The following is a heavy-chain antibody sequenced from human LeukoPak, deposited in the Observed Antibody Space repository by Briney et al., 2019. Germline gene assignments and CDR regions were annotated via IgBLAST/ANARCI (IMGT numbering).Heavy chain of an antibody. V-gene: IGHV3-30*04. CDR2: ISYDGSQK. D-gene: IGHD4-11*01. CDR3: ARGSYGNLN. J-gene: IGHJ4*02. Sequence: GGSLRLSCAASGFTFSSYAMHWVRQAPGKGLEWVAVISYDGSQKYHADSVRGRFTISRDNSKNTLSLQMNSLRAEDTAVYYCARGSYGNLNWGQGTLVTVSS. CDR1: GFTFSSYA.